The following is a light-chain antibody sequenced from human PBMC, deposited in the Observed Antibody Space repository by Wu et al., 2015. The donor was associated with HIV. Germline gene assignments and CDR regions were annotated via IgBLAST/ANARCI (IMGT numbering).Light chain of an antibody. CDR2: GAS. CDR3: QQYNNWPPSFT. Sequence: EVVMTQSPATLSVSPGERATLSCRASQSVTNNLVAWYQQRPGQAPRLLIYGASTRATGIPDRFSGSGSGTEFTLTITSLQSEDFAVYYCQQYNNWPPSFTFGPGTKVD. V-gene: IGKV3-15*01. CDR1: QSVTNN. J-gene: IGKJ3*01.